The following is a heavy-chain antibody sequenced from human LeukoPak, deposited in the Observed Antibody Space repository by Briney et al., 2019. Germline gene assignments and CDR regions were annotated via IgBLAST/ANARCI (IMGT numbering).Heavy chain of an antibody. CDR2: ISGSGGST. Sequence: GGSLRLSCAASGFTFSTYEMNWVRQAPGKGLEWVSAISGSGGSTYYADSVKGRFTISRDNSKNTLYLQMNSLRAEDTAVYYCAKERITMIVVVITSRYFDYWGQGTLVTVSS. D-gene: IGHD3-22*01. J-gene: IGHJ4*02. V-gene: IGHV3-23*01. CDR3: AKERITMIVVVITSRYFDY. CDR1: GFTFSTYE.